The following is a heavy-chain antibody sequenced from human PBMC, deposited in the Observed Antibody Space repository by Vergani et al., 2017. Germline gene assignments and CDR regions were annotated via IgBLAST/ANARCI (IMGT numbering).Heavy chain of an antibody. CDR3: ARATVTTFPYFDY. Sequence: QVQLVQSGAEVKKPGASVKVSCKASGYTFTSYAMHWVRQAPGQRIEWMGWINAGNGNTKYSQKFQGRVTITRDTSASTAYMELSSLRSEDTAVYYCARATVTTFPYFDYWGQGTLVTVSS. D-gene: IGHD4-17*01. CDR1: GYTFTSYA. V-gene: IGHV1-3*01. CDR2: INAGNGNT. J-gene: IGHJ4*02.